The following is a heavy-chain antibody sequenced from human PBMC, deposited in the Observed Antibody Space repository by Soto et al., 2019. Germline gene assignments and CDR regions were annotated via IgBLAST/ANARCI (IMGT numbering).Heavy chain of an antibody. Sequence: EVHLVESGGGLVQPGGSLRLSCAASGFTVGNNYMSWVRQAPGKGLEWVSIIHRGGSTSYADSVKGRFTISRDSSKNILYLQINVLTADDTAVYYCARSANTYGSPFDYWGQGALVTVSS. D-gene: IGHD3-10*01. J-gene: IGHJ4*02. CDR2: IHRGGST. CDR3: ARSANTYGSPFDY. V-gene: IGHV3-66*01. CDR1: GFTVGNNY.